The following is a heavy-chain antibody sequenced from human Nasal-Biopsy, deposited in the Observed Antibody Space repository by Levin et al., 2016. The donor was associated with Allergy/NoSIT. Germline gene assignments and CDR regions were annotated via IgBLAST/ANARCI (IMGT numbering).Heavy chain of an antibody. CDR2: ISWNGGRV. Sequence: GGSLRLSCAASGFTFDDYGMHWVRQAPGKGLEWVSAISWNGGRVVYADSVKGRFTISRDNAKNSLYLQMNRLKLEDTAFYYCVKDSEEYPGFDSALNTWYYFDTWGQGTLVTVSS. CDR1: GFTFDDYG. J-gene: IGHJ4*02. D-gene: IGHD5-12*01. CDR3: VKDSEEYPGFDSALNTWYYFDT. V-gene: IGHV3-9*01.